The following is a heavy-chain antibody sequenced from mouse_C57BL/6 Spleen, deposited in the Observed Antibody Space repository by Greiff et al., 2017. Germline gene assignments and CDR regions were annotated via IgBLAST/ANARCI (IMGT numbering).Heavy chain of an antibody. CDR2: IYPGDGDT. J-gene: IGHJ4*01. CDR3: ARGGGNYEGAMDY. V-gene: IGHV1-80*01. D-gene: IGHD2-1*01. Sequence: VQLVESGAELVKPGASVKISCKASGYAFSSYWMNWVKQRPGKGLEWIGQIYPGDGDTNYNGKFKGKATLTADKSSSTAYMQLSSLTSEDSAVYFCARGGGNYEGAMDYWGQGTSVTVSS. CDR1: GYAFSSYW.